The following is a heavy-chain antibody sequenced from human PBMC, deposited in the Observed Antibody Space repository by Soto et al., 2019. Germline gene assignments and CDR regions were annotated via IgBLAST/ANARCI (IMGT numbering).Heavy chain of an antibody. CDR1: GFTVSSNY. V-gene: IGHV3-53*01. CDR2: IYSGGST. J-gene: IGHJ6*02. Sequence: EVQLVESGGGLIQPGGSLRLSCAASGFTVSSNYMSWVRQAPGKGLEWVSVIYSGGSTYYADSVKGRFTISRDNSKNTLYLPMNSMRAAETAVYYCARDGAGGNYGMDVWGQGTTVTVSS. D-gene: IGHD6-13*01. CDR3: ARDGAGGNYGMDV.